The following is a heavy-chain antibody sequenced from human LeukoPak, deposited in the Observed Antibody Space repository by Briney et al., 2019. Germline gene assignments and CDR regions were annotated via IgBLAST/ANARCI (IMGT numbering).Heavy chain of an antibody. Sequence: GGSLRLSCAASGFTFSDYYMSWIRQAPGKGLEWVSYISSSSSYTNYADSVKGRFTISRDNAKNSLYLQMNSLRAEDTAVYYCARGGGGDSGYDSNFDHWGQGTLVTVSS. J-gene: IGHJ4*02. CDR3: ARGGGGDSGYDSNFDH. CDR1: GFTFSDYY. V-gene: IGHV3-11*06. CDR2: ISSSSSYT. D-gene: IGHD5-12*01.